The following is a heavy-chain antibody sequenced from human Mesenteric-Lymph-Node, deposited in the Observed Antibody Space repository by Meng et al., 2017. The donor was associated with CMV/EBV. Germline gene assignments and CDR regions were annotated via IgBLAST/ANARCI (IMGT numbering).Heavy chain of an antibody. J-gene: IGHJ4*02. Sequence: GSLRLSCTVSGGSISSYYWSWIRQAPGKGLECIAYMYYSGSPNYNPSLKSRVTISVDTTKNQFSLKLSSVTAADTAVYYCASLVPIAGTPDYFDYWGQGTLVTVSS. D-gene: IGHD1-7*01. CDR1: GGSISSYY. V-gene: IGHV4-59*01. CDR3: ASLVPIAGTPDYFDY. CDR2: MYYSGSP.